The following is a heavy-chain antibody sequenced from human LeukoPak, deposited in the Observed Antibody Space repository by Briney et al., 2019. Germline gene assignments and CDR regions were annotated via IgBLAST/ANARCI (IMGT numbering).Heavy chain of an antibody. Sequence: SETLSLTCTVSGYSISSGYYWGWIRQPPGKGLEWIGSIYHSGSTYYNPSLKSRVTISVDTSKNQFSLKLSSVTAADTAVYYCASLGGAKNYDFWRSDAFDIWGQGTMVTVSS. J-gene: IGHJ3*02. CDR1: GYSISSGYY. CDR3: ASLGGAKNYDFWRSDAFDI. V-gene: IGHV4-38-2*02. D-gene: IGHD3-3*01. CDR2: IYHSGST.